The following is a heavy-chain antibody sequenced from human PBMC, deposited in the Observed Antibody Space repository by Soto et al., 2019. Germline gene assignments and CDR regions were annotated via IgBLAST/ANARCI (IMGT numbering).Heavy chain of an antibody. CDR1: GSTFDDNG. J-gene: IGHJ5*02. D-gene: IGHD1-26*01. CDR3: ARSVGATNWFDP. V-gene: IGHV3-20*04. CDR2: INRNGGST. Sequence: EVQLVESGGGVVRPGGSLRLSCAASGSTFDDNGMSWVRQAPGKGLEWVSGINRNGGSTGYADSVKGRFTISRDNAKNSLYLQMNSLIAEDTALYYCARSVGATNWFDPWGQGTLVTVSS.